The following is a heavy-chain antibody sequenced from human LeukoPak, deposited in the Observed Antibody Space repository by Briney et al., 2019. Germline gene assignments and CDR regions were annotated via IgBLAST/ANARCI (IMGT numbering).Heavy chain of an antibody. Sequence: PSETLSLTCTVSGDSISNGTYYWNWIRQPAGKGLEWIGRIYSTGSTNYNPSLKSRVTISVDTSKNQFSLKLSSVIAADTAVYYCASFQGDYEIMTGYYHTAEYFQHWGQGTLVTVSS. D-gene: IGHD3-9*01. J-gene: IGHJ1*01. CDR1: GDSISNGTYY. V-gene: IGHV4-61*02. CDR3: ASFQGDYEIMTGYYHTAEYFQH. CDR2: IYSTGST.